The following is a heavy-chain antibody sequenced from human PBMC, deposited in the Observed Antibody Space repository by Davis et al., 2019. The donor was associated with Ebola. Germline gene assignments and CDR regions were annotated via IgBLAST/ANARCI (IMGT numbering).Heavy chain of an antibody. V-gene: IGHV3-66*02. Sequence: PGGSLRLSCAASGFTVSSNYMSWVRQAPGKGLEWVSVIYSGGSTYYADSVKGRFTISRDNSKNTLYLQMNSLRAEDTAVYYCAKEWGSAAYYFDYWGQGTLVTVSS. CDR1: GFTVSSNY. CDR3: AKEWGSAAYYFDY. J-gene: IGHJ4*02. D-gene: IGHD2-8*01. CDR2: IYSGGST.